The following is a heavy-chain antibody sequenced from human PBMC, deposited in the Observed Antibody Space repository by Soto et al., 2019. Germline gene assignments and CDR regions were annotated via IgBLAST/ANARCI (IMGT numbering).Heavy chain of an antibody. CDR1: GGSISSYY. D-gene: IGHD5-18*01. J-gene: IGHJ6*02. CDR2: IYYSGST. V-gene: IGHV4-59*01. CDR3: ARGTARGYSYDTNDYYGMDV. Sequence: PSETLSLTCTVSGGSISSYYWSWIRQRPGKGLEWIGYIYYSGSTNYNPSLKSRVTISVDTSKNQFSLKLSSVTAADTAVYYCARGTARGYSYDTNDYYGMDVWGQGTTVTVSS.